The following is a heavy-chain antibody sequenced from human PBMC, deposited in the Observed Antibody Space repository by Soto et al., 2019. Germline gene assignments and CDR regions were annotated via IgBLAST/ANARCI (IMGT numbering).Heavy chain of an antibody. V-gene: IGHV3-7*01. J-gene: IGHJ6*02. D-gene: IGHD3-16*01. CDR3: ARQGGRRSYYYYSGMDV. CDR2: IKHDGSEK. Sequence: EVQLVESGGGLVQPGGSLRLSCTASGFTFSSYWMSWVRQAPGKGLEWVANIKHDGSEKNYVDSVKGRFTISTNTAKTSVFLKKNSLRAEDTAVYYPARQGGRRSYYYYSGMDVWAQGTTVTVSS. CDR1: GFTFSSYW.